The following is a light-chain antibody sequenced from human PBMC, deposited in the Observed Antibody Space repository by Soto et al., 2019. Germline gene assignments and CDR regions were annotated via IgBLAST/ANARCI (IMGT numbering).Light chain of an antibody. CDR3: QQYNSYPLT. V-gene: IGKV1-17*01. CDR2: AAS. CDR1: QGIGND. Sequence: DIQMTQSPSSLSASVGDRVTITCRASQGIGNDLGWYQQKPGNAPKRLIFAASSMQSGVPSRFNGSESGTEFTITISSLQPEDFATYYCQQYNSYPLTCGGGTKVEVK. J-gene: IGKJ4*01.